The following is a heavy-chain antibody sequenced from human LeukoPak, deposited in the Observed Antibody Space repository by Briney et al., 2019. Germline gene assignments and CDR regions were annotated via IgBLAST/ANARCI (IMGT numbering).Heavy chain of an antibody. CDR1: GFTFSDYY. CDR3: VKIKVVVTAADAFDI. J-gene: IGHJ3*02. Sequence: SGGSLRLSCAASGFTFSDYYMTWIRQAPGKGLEWISYISTSGSHTTYADSVKGRFTISRDNAKNSLYLQMNSLRAEDTAVYYCVKIKVVVTAADAFDIWGQGTMVTVSS. D-gene: IGHD2-21*02. CDR2: ISTSGSHT. V-gene: IGHV3-11*06.